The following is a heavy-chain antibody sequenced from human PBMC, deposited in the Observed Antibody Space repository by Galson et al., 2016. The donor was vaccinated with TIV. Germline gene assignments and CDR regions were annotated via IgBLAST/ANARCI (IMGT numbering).Heavy chain of an antibody. CDR1: GFTFSSYW. J-gene: IGHJ6*02. V-gene: IGHV3-74*01. D-gene: IGHD3-22*01. CDR3: ARALDYFHSNTYSYRSEFYYYPMDV. CDR2: INGDGSNT. Sequence: SLRLSCAASGFTFSSYWMHWVRHVPGTGLLWVAHINGDGSNTDYADSVEGRFTISRDNAKSTLYLQMNSVRAEDTALYFCARALDYFHSNTYSYRSEFYYYPMDVWGLGTTVTVSS.